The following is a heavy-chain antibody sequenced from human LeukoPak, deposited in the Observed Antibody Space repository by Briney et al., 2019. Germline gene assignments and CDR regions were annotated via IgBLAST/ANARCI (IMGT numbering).Heavy chain of an antibody. J-gene: IGHJ4*02. V-gene: IGHV1-3*01. CDR3: AKSIGVVPAATLALDY. CDR1: GYTFTSYA. D-gene: IGHD2-2*01. CDR2: INAGNGNT. Sequence: GASVKVSCKASGYTFTSYAMHWVRQAPGQRLEWMGWINAGNGNTKYSQKFQGRVTITRDTSASTAYMELSSLRSEDTAVYYCAKSIGVVPAATLALDYWGQGTLVTVSS.